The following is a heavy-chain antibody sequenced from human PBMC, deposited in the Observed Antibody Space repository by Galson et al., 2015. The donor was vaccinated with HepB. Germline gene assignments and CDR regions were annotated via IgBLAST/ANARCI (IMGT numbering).Heavy chain of an antibody. CDR1: GFTFSSYA. CDR3: AKAVWFGELFHY. D-gene: IGHD3-10*01. V-gene: IGHV3-23*01. CDR2: ISGSGGST. Sequence: SLRLSCAASGFTFSSYAMSWVRQVPGKGLEWVSAISGSGGSTYYADSVKGRFTISRDNSKNTLYLQMNSLRAEDTAVYYCAKAVWFGELFHYWGQGTLVTVSS. J-gene: IGHJ4*02.